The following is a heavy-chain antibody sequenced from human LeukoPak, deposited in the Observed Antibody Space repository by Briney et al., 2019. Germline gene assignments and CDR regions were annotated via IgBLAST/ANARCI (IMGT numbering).Heavy chain of an antibody. Sequence: GGSLRLSRAASGFTFSSYAMHWVRQAPGKGLEWVAVISYDGSNKYYADSVKGRFTISRDNSKNTLYLQMNSLRAEDTAVYYCARDSKNYCSGGSCYSSRYYYGMDVWGQGTTVTVSS. V-gene: IGHV3-30-3*01. J-gene: IGHJ6*02. CDR2: ISYDGSNK. D-gene: IGHD2-15*01. CDR1: GFTFSSYA. CDR3: ARDSKNYCSGGSCYSSRYYYGMDV.